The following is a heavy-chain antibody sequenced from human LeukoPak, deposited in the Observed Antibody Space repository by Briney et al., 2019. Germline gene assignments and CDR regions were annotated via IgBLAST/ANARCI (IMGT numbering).Heavy chain of an antibody. CDR1: GGSISSYY. CDR3: ARGDYYGSGSLSYIAFDI. D-gene: IGHD3-10*01. CDR2: IYYSGST. Sequence: SETLSLTCTVSGGSISSYYWSWLRQPPGKGLEWIGYIYYSGSTNYNPSLKSRVTISVDTSKNQFSLKLSSVTAADTAVYYCARGDYYGSGSLSYIAFDIWGQGTMVTVSS. J-gene: IGHJ3*02. V-gene: IGHV4-59*01.